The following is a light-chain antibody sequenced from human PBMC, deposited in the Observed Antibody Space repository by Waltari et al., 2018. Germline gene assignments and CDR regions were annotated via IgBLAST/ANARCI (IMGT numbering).Light chain of an antibody. V-gene: IGKV4-1*01. Sequence: DIVMTQSPDSLAVSLGERATINCKSSQSVLYSSNNKNYLAWYQQKPGQTPNLLIYWASTRESGVPDRFRGSGSGTDFTLTISSLQAEDVAVYYCQQYYSTPRGTFGQGTKLEIK. CDR2: WAS. CDR3: QQYYSTPRGT. J-gene: IGKJ2*01. CDR1: QSVLYSSNNKNY.